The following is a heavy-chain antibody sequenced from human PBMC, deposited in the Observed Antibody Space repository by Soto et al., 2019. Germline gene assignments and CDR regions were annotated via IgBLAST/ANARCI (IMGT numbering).Heavy chain of an antibody. Sequence: QLQLQESGPGLVKPSETLSLTCTVSGGSISSSSYYSGWIRQPPGKGLERIGSIYYSGSTYYNASPKSRVTISVDTSKNQFSLKLSSVTASYSAVYYCARHVGTTLISFGYWGQGTLVTVSS. CDR1: GGSISSSSYY. CDR3: ARHVGTTLISFGY. J-gene: IGHJ4*02. V-gene: IGHV4-39*01. CDR2: IYYSGST. D-gene: IGHD4-4*01.